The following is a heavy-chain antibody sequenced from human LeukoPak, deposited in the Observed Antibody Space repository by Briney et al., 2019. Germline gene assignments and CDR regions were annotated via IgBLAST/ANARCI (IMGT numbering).Heavy chain of an antibody. CDR2: IYYSGST. J-gene: IGHJ6*02. Sequence: SETLSLTCTVSGGSISSYYWSWIRQPPGKGLEWIGYIYYSGSTNYNPSLKSRVTISVDTSNNQFSLKLSSVTAADTAVYYCARDHSYYGSGYYYGMDVWGQGTTVTVSS. CDR3: ARDHSYYGSGYYYGMDV. CDR1: GGSISSYY. V-gene: IGHV4-59*01. D-gene: IGHD3-10*01.